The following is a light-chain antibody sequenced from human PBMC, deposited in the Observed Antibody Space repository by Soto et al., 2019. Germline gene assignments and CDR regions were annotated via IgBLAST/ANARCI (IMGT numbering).Light chain of an antibody. CDR3: QQSYSTPHT. J-gene: IGKJ1*01. V-gene: IGKV1-39*01. Sequence: DIQMTQSPSSLSASVGDRVTITCRASQSISSYLNWYQQKPGKAPKLLIYAASRLQSGVPSRFSGSGSGTDFTLTISSLQPEDFATYYFQQSYSTPHTFGQGTKVEIK. CDR1: QSISSY. CDR2: AAS.